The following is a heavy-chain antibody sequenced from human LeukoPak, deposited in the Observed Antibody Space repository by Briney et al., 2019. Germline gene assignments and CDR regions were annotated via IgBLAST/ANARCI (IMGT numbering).Heavy chain of an antibody. V-gene: IGHV4-59*01. Sequence: SETLSLTCTVSGGSISGYYWSWIRQPPGKGLEWIGYIYYSGSTTYNPSLKSRVTISVDTSKKQFSLKLSSVTAADTAVYYCARSREVTTKYNWFDPWGQGTLVTVSS. J-gene: IGHJ5*02. CDR2: IYYSGST. CDR3: ARSREVTTKYNWFDP. CDR1: GGSISGYY. D-gene: IGHD1-14*01.